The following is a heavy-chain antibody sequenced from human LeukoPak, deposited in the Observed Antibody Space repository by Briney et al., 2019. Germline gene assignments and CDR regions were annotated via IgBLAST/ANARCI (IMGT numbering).Heavy chain of an antibody. V-gene: IGHV3-21*01. Sequence: GGSLRLSCAASGFPFSRYSMNWVRQAPGEGPEWVSSISSSSSNKDYVDSVKGRFTVSRDNAKNSLYLQMDSLRVEDTAVYYCARDPPSRGTRYFDYWGQGILVTVSS. CDR1: GFPFSRYS. D-gene: IGHD3-16*01. J-gene: IGHJ4*02. CDR3: ARDPPSRGTRYFDY. CDR2: ISSSSSNK.